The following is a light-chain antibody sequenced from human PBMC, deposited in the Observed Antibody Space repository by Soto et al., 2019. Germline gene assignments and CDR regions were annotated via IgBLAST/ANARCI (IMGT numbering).Light chain of an antibody. CDR2: DSS. CDR1: QGISSS. J-gene: IGKJ1*01. V-gene: IGKV1D-13*01. CDR3: QQYNNYPRT. Sequence: AIQLTQSPSSLSASVGDRVTITCRASQGISSSLAWYQQKPGKAPKLLIYDSSSLESGVPSRFSGSGSGTEFTLTISSLQPDDFATYYCQQYNNYPRTLGQGTKV.